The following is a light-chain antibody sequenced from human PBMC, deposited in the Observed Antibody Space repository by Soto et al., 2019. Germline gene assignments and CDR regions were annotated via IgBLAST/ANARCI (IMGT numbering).Light chain of an antibody. CDR3: QQYNNWPT. Sequence: EIVMTQSPSTLSVSPGERATLSCRASQSVSSNLAWYQQKPGQAPRLLIYGASTRATGIPARFSGSGSGTEFTLTISSLPSEDFAVYYCQQYNNWPTFGGGTKVDLK. CDR1: QSVSSN. CDR2: GAS. V-gene: IGKV3-15*01. J-gene: IGKJ4*01.